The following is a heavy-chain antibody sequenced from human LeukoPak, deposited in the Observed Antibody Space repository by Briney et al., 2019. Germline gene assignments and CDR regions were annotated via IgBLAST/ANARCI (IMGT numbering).Heavy chain of an antibody. J-gene: IGHJ3*01. CDR3: VKDIQLST. CDR2: IGSVGEST. V-gene: IGHV3-23*01. Sequence: PGGSLRLSCAASGFNFITAAMTWVRQAPGKGLEWVSLIGSVGESTYYADSVKGRFTISRDNVNHTLFLQMNGLRVEDTAMYYCVKDIQLSTWGLGTMVTVSS. D-gene: IGHD5-24*01. CDR1: GFNFITAA.